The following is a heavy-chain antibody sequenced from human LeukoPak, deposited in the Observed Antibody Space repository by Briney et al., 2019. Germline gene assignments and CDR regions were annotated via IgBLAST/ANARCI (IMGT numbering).Heavy chain of an antibody. Sequence: SETLSLTCAVSGYSISSGYYWGWIRQPPGKGLEWIGRIYTSGSTNYNPSLKSRVTISVDTSKNQFSLKLSSVTAADTAVYYCARDHPDYGDYCFDYWGQGTLVTVSS. CDR2: IYTSGST. D-gene: IGHD4-17*01. CDR3: ARDHPDYGDYCFDY. CDR1: GYSISSGYY. V-gene: IGHV4-38-2*02. J-gene: IGHJ4*02.